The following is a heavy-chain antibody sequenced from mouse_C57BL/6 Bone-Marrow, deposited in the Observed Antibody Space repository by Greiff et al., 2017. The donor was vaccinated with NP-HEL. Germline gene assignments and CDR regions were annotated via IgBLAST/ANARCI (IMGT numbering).Heavy chain of an antibody. CDR2: INPNNGGT. CDR1: GYTFTDYN. Sequence: VQLQQSGPELVKPGASVKMSCKASGYTFTDYNMHWVKQSHGKSLEWIGYINPNNGGTSYNQKFKGKATLTVNKSSSTAYMELRSLTSDDSAVYYCARTLLLYYYAMDYWGQGTSVTVSS. V-gene: IGHV1-22*01. J-gene: IGHJ4*01. D-gene: IGHD2-10*01. CDR3: ARTLLLYYYAMDY.